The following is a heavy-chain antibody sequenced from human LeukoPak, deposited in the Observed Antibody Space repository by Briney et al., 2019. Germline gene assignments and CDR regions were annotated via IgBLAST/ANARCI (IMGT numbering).Heavy chain of an antibody. CDR3: ARIEPYYYGSGSGFDY. CDR2: INSDGSST. CDR1: GFTFSSYW. D-gene: IGHD3-10*01. V-gene: IGHV3-74*01. J-gene: IGHJ4*02. Sequence: GGSLRLSCAASGFTFSSYWMHWVRQAPGKGLVWVSRINSDGSSTSYADSVKGRFTISRDNAKNTLYLQMNSLRAEDTAVYYCARIEPYYYGSGSGFDYWGRGTLVTVSS.